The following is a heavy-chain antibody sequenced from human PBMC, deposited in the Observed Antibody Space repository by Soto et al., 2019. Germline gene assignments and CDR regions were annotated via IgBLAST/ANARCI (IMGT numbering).Heavy chain of an antibody. Sequence: PGGSLRLSCVASGFIFTDYQMHWVRHAPGKGLEWVGTPDHCAEFVEGRFTISRDNSKNTLYLQMTNLRPEDTAVYFCAREIGGTAPDFWGQGTMVTVST. V-gene: IGHV3-30-3*01. J-gene: IGHJ4*02. CDR3: AREIGGTAPDF. CDR1: GFIFTDYQ. D-gene: IGHD2-21*02. CDR2: TPD.